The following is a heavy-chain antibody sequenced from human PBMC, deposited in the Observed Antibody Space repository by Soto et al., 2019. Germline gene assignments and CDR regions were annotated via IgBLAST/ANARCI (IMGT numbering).Heavy chain of an antibody. V-gene: IGHV5-10-1*01. CDR2: IDPSDSYT. D-gene: IGHD3-10*01. CDR3: ATKYYSYYYYGMDV. Sequence: GESLKISCKGSGYSFTSYWISWVRQMPGKGLEWMGRIDPSDSYTNYSPSFQGHVTISTDKSISTAYLQWSSLKASDTAMYYCATKYYSYYYYGMDVWGQGTTVTVSS. CDR1: GYSFTSYW. J-gene: IGHJ6*02.